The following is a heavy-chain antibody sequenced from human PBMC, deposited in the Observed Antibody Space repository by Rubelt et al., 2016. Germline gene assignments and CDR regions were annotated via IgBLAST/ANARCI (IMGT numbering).Heavy chain of an antibody. Sequence: EVQLVESGGGLVQPGGSLRLSCAASGFTFSTFGISWVRQAPGKGPEWVSAISGGGDSTQYAASVRGRFTISKDNSKNTLYLQMNSLRAEDTAVYYCARHSVTTSDAFDIWGQGTMVTVSS. D-gene: IGHD1-14*01. V-gene: IGHV3-23*04. J-gene: IGHJ3*02. CDR3: ARHSVTTSDAFDI. CDR2: ISGGGDST. CDR1: GFTFSTFG.